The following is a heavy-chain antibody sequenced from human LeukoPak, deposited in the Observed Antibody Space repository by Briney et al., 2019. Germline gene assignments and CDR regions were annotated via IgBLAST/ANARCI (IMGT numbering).Heavy chain of an antibody. CDR1: GGSFSGYD. CDR2: INHGGDT. Sequence: PSETLSLTCGVYGGSFSGYDWSGVRQPPGKGLEWIGEINHGGDTNYNPSLKSRVTISVDTSKKQFSLKVRSVTAADTAVYYCARGLGWKVATMGLFYMDVWGEGTTVTVSS. D-gene: IGHD5-24*01. CDR3: ARGLGWKVATMGLFYMDV. J-gene: IGHJ6*03. V-gene: IGHV4-34*01.